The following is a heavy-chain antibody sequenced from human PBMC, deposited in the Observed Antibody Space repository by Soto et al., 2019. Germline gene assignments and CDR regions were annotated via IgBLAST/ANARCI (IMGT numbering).Heavy chain of an antibody. CDR1: GFTFSNSA. Sequence: SVKVSCKTSGFTFSNSAVQWVRQARGQRLEWIAWIVAGIGTTNYAQSFQGRVTITRDMSTSTAYMELSSLRSEDPAVYYCAAVLNSGGTCCSFDLWGQGTMVTVSS. V-gene: IGHV1-58*01. J-gene: IGHJ3*01. CDR2: IVAGIGTT. CDR3: AAVLNSGGTCCSFDL. D-gene: IGHD2-15*01.